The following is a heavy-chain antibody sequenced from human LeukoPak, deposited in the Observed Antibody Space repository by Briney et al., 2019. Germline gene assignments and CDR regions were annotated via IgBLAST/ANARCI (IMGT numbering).Heavy chain of an antibody. V-gene: IGHV1-69*13. Sequence: ASVKVSCKTSGGTFSSYAISWVRQAPGQGLEWMGGIIPIFGTANYAQKFQGRVTITADESTSTAYMELSSLRSEDTAVYYCARDHTLGFDYWGQGTLVTVSS. CDR2: IIPIFGTA. CDR3: ARDHTLGFDY. J-gene: IGHJ4*02. CDR1: GGTFSSYA.